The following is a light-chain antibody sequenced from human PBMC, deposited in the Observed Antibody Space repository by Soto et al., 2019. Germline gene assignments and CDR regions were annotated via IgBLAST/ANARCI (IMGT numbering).Light chain of an antibody. CDR3: QHYNNWPLT. J-gene: IGKJ4*01. CDR1: ESVNRN. V-gene: IGKV3-15*01. CDR2: GAS. Sequence: EIVMTQSPATLSVSPGGRATLSCRASESVNRNLAWYQQRPGQSPRLLLYGASTRATGTPARFSGSGSGTEFTLTITSLQSDDFALYFCQHYNNWPLTFVGGTKVEIK.